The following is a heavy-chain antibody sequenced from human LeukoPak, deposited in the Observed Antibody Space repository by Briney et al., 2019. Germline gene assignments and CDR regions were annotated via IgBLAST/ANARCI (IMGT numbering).Heavy chain of an antibody. CDR3: ALDQRGPTC. CDR2: INEDGSAR. Sequence: PGGSLRLSCTASGFSFSTSYMSWVRQSPEKGLEWVANINEDGSARYYVDSMEGRFTISRDNAQKSLYLQMNSLRVEDTAVYYCALDQRGPTCGGQGTLVTVSS. D-gene: IGHD1/OR15-1a*01. J-gene: IGHJ4*02. CDR1: GFSFSTSY. V-gene: IGHV3-7*05.